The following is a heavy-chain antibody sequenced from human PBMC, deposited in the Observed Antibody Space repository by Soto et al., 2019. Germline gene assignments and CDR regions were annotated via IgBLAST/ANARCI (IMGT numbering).Heavy chain of an antibody. CDR3: ASTYYDFWSGYPNWFDP. D-gene: IGHD3-3*01. CDR2: IYSGGST. Sequence: PGGSLRLSCAASGLTVSSNYMSWVRQAPGKGLEWVSVIYSGGSTYYADSVKGRFTISRDNSKNTLYLQMNSLRAEDTAVYYCASTYYDFWSGYPNWFDPWGQGTLVTVS. J-gene: IGHJ5*02. V-gene: IGHV3-66*01. CDR1: GLTVSSNY.